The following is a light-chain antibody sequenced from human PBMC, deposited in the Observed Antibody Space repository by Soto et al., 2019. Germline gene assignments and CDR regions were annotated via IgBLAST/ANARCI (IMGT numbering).Light chain of an antibody. CDR3: QQYYSTPYT. J-gene: IGKJ2*01. CDR2: LTS. CDR1: QSVLYNSNNKNY. Sequence: DNVMTQSPDSLAVSLGERATINCKSSQSVLYNSNNKNYLAWYQQKPGQPPKLLIYLTSTRESGVPDRFSGSGSGTDFSLTISSLQAEDVAVYYCQQYYSTPYTFGQGTKLEIK. V-gene: IGKV4-1*01.